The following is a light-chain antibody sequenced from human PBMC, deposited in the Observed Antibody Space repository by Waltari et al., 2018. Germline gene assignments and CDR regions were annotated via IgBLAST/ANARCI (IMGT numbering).Light chain of an antibody. J-gene: IGLJ2*01. V-gene: IGLV2-14*03. CDR1: SSDVGGYNF. CDR2: DVT. CDR3: SSYTGSNTVV. Sequence: QSALTQPASVSGSPGQSITLSCTGISSDVGGYNFVSWYQHHPGKAPRVIIYDVTNRPSGVANRFSGSKAGNTASLTISGLQTEDEADYYCSSYTGSNTVVFGGGTKLTVL.